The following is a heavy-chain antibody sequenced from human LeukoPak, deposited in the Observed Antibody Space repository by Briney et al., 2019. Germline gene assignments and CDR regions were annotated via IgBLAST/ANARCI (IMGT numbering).Heavy chain of an antibody. D-gene: IGHD4-23*01. V-gene: IGHV3-74*01. CDR3: VRGNDYGGPHY. CDR1: GFTFSSYW. J-gene: IGHJ4*02. Sequence: GGSLRLSCAVSGFTFSSYWMHWVRQAPGKGLVWVSRIDRDGSRINYADSVKGRFTISRDNGKNTLFLQMNSLRAEDAAVYCCVRGNDYGGPHYWGQGTLVTVSS. CDR2: IDRDGSRI.